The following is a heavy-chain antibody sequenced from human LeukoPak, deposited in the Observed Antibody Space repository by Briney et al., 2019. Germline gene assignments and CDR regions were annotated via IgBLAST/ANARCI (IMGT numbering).Heavy chain of an antibody. V-gene: IGHV1-69*05. Sequence: SVKVSCKASGGTFSSYAISWVRQAPGQGLEWMGGIIPIFGTANYAQKFQGRVTITTDESTSTAYMELSSLRSEDTAVYYCARGVEQQLVTPFDYWGQGTLVTVSS. CDR2: IIPIFGTA. D-gene: IGHD6-13*01. CDR3: ARGVEQQLVTPFDY. CDR1: GGTFSSYA. J-gene: IGHJ4*02.